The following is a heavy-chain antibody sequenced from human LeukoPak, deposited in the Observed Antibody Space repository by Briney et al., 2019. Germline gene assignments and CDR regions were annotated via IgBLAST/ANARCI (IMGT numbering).Heavy chain of an antibody. CDR3: ARTLRWPRKSWYFDL. CDR1: GYTFTSYD. V-gene: IGHV1-8*01. Sequence: ASVMVSCKASGYTFTSYDINWVRQATGQGLEWMGWMNPNSGNTGYAQKFQGRVTMTRNTSISTAYMELSSLRSEDTAVYYCARTLRWPRKSWYFDLWGRGTLVTVSS. CDR2: MNPNSGNT. J-gene: IGHJ2*01. D-gene: IGHD4-23*01.